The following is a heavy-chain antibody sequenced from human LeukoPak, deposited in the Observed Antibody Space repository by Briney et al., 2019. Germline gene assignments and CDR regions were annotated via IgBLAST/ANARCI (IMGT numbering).Heavy chain of an antibody. Sequence: PSETLSLTCTVSGGSISSHNWSWIRQPPGKGLEWIGYIYYSGSTNYNPSLKSRVTISVDTSKNQFSLKLSSVTAADTAVYYCARGVAAAGGDYYYYMDVWGKGTTVTVSS. D-gene: IGHD6-13*01. CDR2: IYYSGST. CDR1: GGSISSHN. J-gene: IGHJ6*03. CDR3: ARGVAAAGGDYYYYMDV. V-gene: IGHV4-59*11.